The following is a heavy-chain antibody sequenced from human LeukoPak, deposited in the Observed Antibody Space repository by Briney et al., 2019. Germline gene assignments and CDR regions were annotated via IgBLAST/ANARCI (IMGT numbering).Heavy chain of an antibody. D-gene: IGHD2-15*01. V-gene: IGHV3-23*01. Sequence: GGSLRLSCAASGFTFSSYAMSWVRQAPGKGLEWVSDISGSGGSTYYADSVKGRFTISRDNSKNTLYLQMNSLRAEDTAVYYCAKENRDCSGGSCYLDYWGQGTLVTVSS. CDR2: ISGSGGST. CDR1: GFTFSSYA. J-gene: IGHJ4*02. CDR3: AKENRDCSGGSCYLDY.